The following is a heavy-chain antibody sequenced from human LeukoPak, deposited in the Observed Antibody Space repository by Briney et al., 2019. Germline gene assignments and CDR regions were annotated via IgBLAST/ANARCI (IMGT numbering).Heavy chain of an antibody. J-gene: IGHJ5*02. Sequence: SETLSLTCTGSGGSISSYYWSWIRQPAGKGPEWIGRIYTSGSTNYNPSLKSRVTMSVDRSKDQFSQKLSSVTAADTAVYYCARDRDCSSTSCYSEGWFDPWGQGTLVTVSS. CDR3: ARDRDCSSTSCYSEGWFDP. CDR1: GGSISSYY. D-gene: IGHD2-2*02. CDR2: IYTSGST. V-gene: IGHV4-4*07.